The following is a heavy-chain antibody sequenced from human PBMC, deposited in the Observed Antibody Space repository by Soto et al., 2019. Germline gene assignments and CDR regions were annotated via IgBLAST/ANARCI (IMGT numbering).Heavy chain of an antibody. CDR3: ARGEYDYVWGSYRLYYFDY. CDR1: GFTFSSYS. Sequence: GGSLRLSCAASGFTFSSYSMNWVRQAPGKGLEWVSYISSSSSTIYYADSVKGRFTISRDNAKNSLYLQMNSLRAEDTAVYYCARGEYDYVWGSYRLYYFDYWGQGTLVTSPQ. D-gene: IGHD3-16*02. J-gene: IGHJ4*02. CDR2: ISSSSSTI. V-gene: IGHV3-48*01.